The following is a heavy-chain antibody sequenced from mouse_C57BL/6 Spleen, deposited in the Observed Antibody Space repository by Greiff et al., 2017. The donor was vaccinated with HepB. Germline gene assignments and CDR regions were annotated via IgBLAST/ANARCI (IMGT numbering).Heavy chain of an antibody. Sequence: QVQLQQPGAELVKPGASVKMSCKASGYTFTSYWITWVKQRPGQGLEWIGDIYPGSGSTNYNEKFKSKATLTVDKSSSTAYMQLSSLTSEDSAVYYCARYSNYGDYWGQGTSVTVSS. J-gene: IGHJ4*01. CDR3: ARYSNYGDY. D-gene: IGHD2-5*01. CDR2: IYPGSGST. CDR1: GYTFTSYW. V-gene: IGHV1-55*01.